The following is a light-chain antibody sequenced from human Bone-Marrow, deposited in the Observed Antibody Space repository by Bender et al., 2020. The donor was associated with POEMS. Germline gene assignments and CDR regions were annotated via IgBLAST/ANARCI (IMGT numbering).Light chain of an antibody. J-gene: IGLJ2*01. CDR1: SSDVGGHNY. CDR2: EVS. Sequence: QTALTQPASVSGSPGQSITISCTGTSSDVGGHNYVSWYQHHPGKAPKLMIYEVSKRPSGVSNRFSGSKSGNTASLTISGLQAEDEADYYCCLYAGSSTLVFGGGTKLTVL. V-gene: IGLV2-23*02. CDR3: CLYAGSSTLV.